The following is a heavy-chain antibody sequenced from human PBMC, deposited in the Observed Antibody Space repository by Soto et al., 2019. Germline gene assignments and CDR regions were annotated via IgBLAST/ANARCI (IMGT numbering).Heavy chain of an antibody. Sequence: GGSLRLSCAASGFTFSSYAMHWVRQAPGKGLEWVAVISYDGSNKYYADSVKGRFTISRDNSKNTLYLQMNSLRAEDTAVHYCARDVVVVVPASPRYGMDVWGQGTTVTVSS. CDR2: ISYDGSNK. CDR3: ARDVVVVVPASPRYGMDV. D-gene: IGHD2-2*01. J-gene: IGHJ6*02. CDR1: GFTFSSYA. V-gene: IGHV3-30-3*01.